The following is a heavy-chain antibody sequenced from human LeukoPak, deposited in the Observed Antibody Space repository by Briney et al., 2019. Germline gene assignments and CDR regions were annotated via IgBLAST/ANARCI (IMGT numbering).Heavy chain of an antibody. CDR3: ARRGTDYCTSFSCHRNWFAP. CDR2: IDGSSSRT. CDR1: GFIFSDYY. V-gene: IGHV3-11*03. D-gene: IGHD2/OR15-2a*01. J-gene: IGHJ5*02. Sequence: PGGSLRLSCAASGFIFSDYYMAWMRQAPGKGLEWVSYIDGSSSRTKYADSVKGRFTISRDNAKNSLYLQMNSLRADDTAVYFCARRGTDYCTSFSCHRNWFAPWGQGTQVTVSS.